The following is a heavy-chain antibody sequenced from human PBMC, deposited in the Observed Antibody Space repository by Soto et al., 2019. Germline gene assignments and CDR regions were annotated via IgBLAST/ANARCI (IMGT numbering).Heavy chain of an antibody. CDR1: GGSISSYY. V-gene: IGHV4-59*01. CDR2: IYYSGST. J-gene: IGHJ6*02. Sequence: QVQLQESGPGLVKPSETLSLTCTVSGGSISSYYWSWIRQPPGKGLEWIGYIYYSGSTNYNPSLKSRVTISVDTSKNHFSLKLSSVTAADTTVYYCASRGIAPDYGMDVWGQGTTVTVSS. CDR3: ASRGIAPDYGMDV. D-gene: IGHD6-13*01.